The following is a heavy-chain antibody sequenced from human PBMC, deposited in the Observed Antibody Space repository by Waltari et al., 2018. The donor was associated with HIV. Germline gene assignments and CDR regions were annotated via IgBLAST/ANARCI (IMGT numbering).Heavy chain of an antibody. CDR3: ARDKLGDSAPV. CDR1: GFSITTYS. D-gene: IGHD1-26*01. CDR2: ISGSTNTK. Sequence: EVQLVESGGGLVQPGGTLRLSCSVSGFSITTYSIYWVRQRPGNGLELISYISGSTNTKYYAESVKGRFTVSRDNAKNSAFLDMSALRDDDTAIYYCARDKLGDSAPVWGQGTTVAVSS. V-gene: IGHV3-48*02. J-gene: IGHJ6*02.